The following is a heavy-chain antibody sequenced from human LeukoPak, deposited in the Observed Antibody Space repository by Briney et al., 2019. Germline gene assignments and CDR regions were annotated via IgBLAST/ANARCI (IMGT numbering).Heavy chain of an antibody. V-gene: IGHV3-21*04. D-gene: IGHD2-2*01. Sequence: PGGSLRLSCAASGFTFRSHSLDWVRQAPGKGLEWVSSITGAGSIQYADSVQGRFTISRDNTQNSIFLQMNSLRAEDTAVYYCATRDEDIVVVPAAMRKRVDYYYGMDVWGQGTTVTVSS. J-gene: IGHJ6*02. CDR1: GFTFRSHS. CDR3: ATRDEDIVVVPAAMRKRVDYYYGMDV. CDR2: ITGAGSI.